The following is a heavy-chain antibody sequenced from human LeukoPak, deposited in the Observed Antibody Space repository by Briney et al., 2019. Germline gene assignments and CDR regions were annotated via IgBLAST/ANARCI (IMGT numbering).Heavy chain of an antibody. CDR1: GFTFSSYG. V-gene: IGHV3-30*02. CDR3: AKDATTYYYDSSGYHFDC. Sequence: GGSLRLSCAASGFTFSSYGMHWVRQAPGKGLEWVAFIRYDGSNKYYADSVKGRFIISRDNSKNTLYLQMNSLRAEDTAVYYCAKDATTYYYDSSGYHFDCWGQGTLVTVSS. CDR2: IRYDGSNK. J-gene: IGHJ4*02. D-gene: IGHD3-22*01.